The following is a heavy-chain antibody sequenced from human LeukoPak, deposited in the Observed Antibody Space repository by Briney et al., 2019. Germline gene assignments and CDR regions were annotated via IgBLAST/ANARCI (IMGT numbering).Heavy chain of an antibody. V-gene: IGHV3-30*02. CDR1: GFTFSNYA. J-gene: IGHJ6*03. CDR3: AKNSGRSYYYYMDV. Sequence: GGSLRLSCAASGFTFSNYAMHWVRQAPGKGLEWVTFIRYDGSNTYYADSVKGRFTISRDNSKNTLFLQMNSLRGEDTAVYYCAKNSGRSYYYYMDVWGKGTTVTISS. CDR2: IRYDGSNT.